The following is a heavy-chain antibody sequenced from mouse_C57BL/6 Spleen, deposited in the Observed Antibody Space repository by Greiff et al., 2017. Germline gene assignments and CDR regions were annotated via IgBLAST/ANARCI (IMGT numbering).Heavy chain of an antibody. CDR2: IWSGGST. CDR3: ARTPDGYSLYAMDY. J-gene: IGHJ4*01. V-gene: IGHV2-2*01. D-gene: IGHD2-3*01. CDR1: GFSLTSYG. Sequence: VQLQQSGPGLVQPSQSLSISCTVSGFSLTSYGVHWVRQSPGKGLEWLGVIWSGGSTDYNAAFISRLSISKDNSKTHVFFKMNSLQADDTAIYYCARTPDGYSLYAMDYWGQGTSVTVSS.